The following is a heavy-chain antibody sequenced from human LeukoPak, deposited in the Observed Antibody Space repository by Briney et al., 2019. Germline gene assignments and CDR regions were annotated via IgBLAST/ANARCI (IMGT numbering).Heavy chain of an antibody. Sequence: GASVKVSCMASGYTFTGYYMHWVRQAPGQGLEWMGWINPNSGGTNYAQKFQGRVTMTRDTSISTAYMELSRLRSDDTAVYYCARLNDYVWGSYRYWPHFDYWGQGTLVTVSS. CDR1: GYTFTGYY. CDR2: INPNSGGT. V-gene: IGHV1-2*02. D-gene: IGHD3-16*02. CDR3: ARLNDYVWGSYRYWPHFDY. J-gene: IGHJ4*02.